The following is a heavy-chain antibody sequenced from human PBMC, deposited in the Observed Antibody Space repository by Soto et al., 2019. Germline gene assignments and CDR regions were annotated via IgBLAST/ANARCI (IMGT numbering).Heavy chain of an antibody. V-gene: IGHV4-31*03. CDR2: IYYSGST. D-gene: IGHD3-3*01. Sequence: SETLSLTCTVSGGSISSGGYYWSWIRQPPGKGLEWIGYIYYSGSTYYNPSLKSRVTISVDTSKNQFSLKLSSVTAADTAVYYCARAPRITIFDWFDPWGQGTLVTVSS. CDR3: ARAPRITIFDWFDP. J-gene: IGHJ5*02. CDR1: GGSISSGGYY.